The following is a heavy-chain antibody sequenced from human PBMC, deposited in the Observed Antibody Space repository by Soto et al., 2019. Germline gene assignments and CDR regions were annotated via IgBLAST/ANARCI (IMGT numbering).Heavy chain of an antibody. V-gene: IGHV3-33*01. D-gene: IGHD6-19*01. CDR3: ARAPAVAVHYYYYYGMDV. J-gene: IGHJ6*02. CDR1: GFTFSSYG. Sequence: GGSLRLSCAASGFTFSSYGMHWVRQAPGKGLEWVAVIWYDGSNKYYADSVKGRFTISRDNSKNTLYLQMNSLRAEDTAVYYCARAPAVAVHYYYYYGMDVWGQGTTVTV. CDR2: IWYDGSNK.